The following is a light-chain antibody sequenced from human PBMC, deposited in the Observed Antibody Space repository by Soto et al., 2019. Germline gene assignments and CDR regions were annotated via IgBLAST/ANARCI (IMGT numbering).Light chain of an antibody. CDR1: QGISSY. CDR3: QQYYSYLFT. CDR2: AAS. J-gene: IGKJ3*01. Sequence: AIRMTQSPSSLSASTGDRVTITCRASQGISSYLAWYQQKPGKAPKLLIYAASTLQSGVPSRFSGSGSGTDFTLTISGLQSEDFANYYCQQYYSYLFTFGPGTKVDIK. V-gene: IGKV1-8*01.